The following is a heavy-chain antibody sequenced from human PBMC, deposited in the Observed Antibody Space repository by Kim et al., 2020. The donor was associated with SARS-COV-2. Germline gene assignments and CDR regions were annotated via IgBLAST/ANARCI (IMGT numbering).Heavy chain of an antibody. D-gene: IGHD4-17*01. V-gene: IGHV2-5*02. J-gene: IGHJ3*02. CDR1: GFSLSTSGVG. CDR3: ARAERDDYGDYGSLDAFDI. Sequence: SGPTLVNPTQTLTLTCTFSGFSLSTSGVGVGWIRQPPGKALEWLALIYWDDDKRYSPSLKSRLTITKDTSKNQVVLTMTNMDPVDTATYYCARAERDDYGDYGSLDAFDIWGQGTMVTVSS. CDR2: IYWDDDK.